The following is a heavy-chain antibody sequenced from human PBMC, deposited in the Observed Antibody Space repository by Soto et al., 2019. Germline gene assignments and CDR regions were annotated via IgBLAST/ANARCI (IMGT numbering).Heavy chain of an antibody. CDR3: ARDPRWELLTDYYGMDV. J-gene: IGHJ6*02. CDR1: GFTFSSYW. V-gene: IGHV3-74*01. Sequence: GGSLRLSCAASGFTFSSYWMHWVRQAPGKGLVWVSRINSDGSSTSYADSVKGRFTISRDNAKNTLYLQMNSLRAEDTAVYYCARDPRWELLTDYYGMDVWGQGTTVTVSS. CDR2: INSDGSST. D-gene: IGHD1-26*01.